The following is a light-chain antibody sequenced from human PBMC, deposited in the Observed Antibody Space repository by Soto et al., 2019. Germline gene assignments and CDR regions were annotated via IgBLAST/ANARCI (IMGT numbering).Light chain of an antibody. J-gene: IGLJ2*01. CDR2: DVS. CDR1: SSDVGGYNY. V-gene: IGLV2-11*01. CDR3: CSYAGNYTLL. Sequence: QAVVTQPRSVSGSPGQSVTISCTGTSSDVGGYNYVSWYQQHPGKAPKLMIYDVSKRPSGVPDRFSGSKSGNTASVAISGLQAEDEADYYCCSYAGNYTLLFGGGTKVTVL.